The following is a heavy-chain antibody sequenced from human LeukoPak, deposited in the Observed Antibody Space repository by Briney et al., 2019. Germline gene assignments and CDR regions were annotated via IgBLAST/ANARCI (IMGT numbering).Heavy chain of an antibody. D-gene: IGHD6-13*01. CDR1: GFTFSDYY. V-gene: IGHV3-11*01. Sequence: TTGGSLRLSCAASGFTFSDYYMSWIRQAPGKGLEWVSYISSSGSTIYYADSVKGRFTISRDNSKNTLYLQMNSLRAEDTAVYYCAKDQPAAAAASQSDYWGQGTLVTVSS. CDR2: ISSSGSTI. J-gene: IGHJ4*02. CDR3: AKDQPAAAAASQSDY.